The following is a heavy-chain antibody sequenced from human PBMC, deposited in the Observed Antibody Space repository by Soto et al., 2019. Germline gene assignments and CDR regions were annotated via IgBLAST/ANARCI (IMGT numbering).Heavy chain of an antibody. CDR2: IFYNGST. J-gene: IGHJ4*02. D-gene: IGHD3-10*01. V-gene: IGHV4-59*01. Sequence: SETRSLICTVSGCPINNYYWICMRQSPGGGLEYIGYIFYNGSTNYNPSLKSRVSISVDTSKSQFSLRLSSVSAADTAVYYCGRLPMYTLGRYYRLIDYWGQGTLVTGSS. CDR1: GCPINNYY. CDR3: GRLPMYTLGRYYRLIDY.